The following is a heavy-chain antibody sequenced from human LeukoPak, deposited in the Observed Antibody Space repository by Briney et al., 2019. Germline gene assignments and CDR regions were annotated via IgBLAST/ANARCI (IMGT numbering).Heavy chain of an antibody. Sequence: PGGSLRLSCAASGFSFTASSLNWVRQAPGKGLEWISYIRSGSTMIYYADSVKGRFTIFRDDANNVLFLQMNSLGAEDTAVYYCARCRSGTCYAYFDYWGQGTLVTVSS. CDR1: GFSFTASS. CDR2: IRSGSTMI. V-gene: IGHV3-48*01. CDR3: ARCRSGTCYAYFDY. D-gene: IGHD2-15*01. J-gene: IGHJ4*02.